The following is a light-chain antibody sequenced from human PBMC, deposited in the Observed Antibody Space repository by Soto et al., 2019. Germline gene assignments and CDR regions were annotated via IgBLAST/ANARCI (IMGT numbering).Light chain of an antibody. CDR1: QTVSSSF. CDR3: HQYGRFPLT. Sequence: LKISAFTVSLSPTKRATLSCRTSQTVSSSFLAWYRQKPGQAPRLLIYGASSRATGIPDRFSGSGSGTDFTLTISRLDPEDFAVYYCHQYGRFPLTFSGVTNADIK. J-gene: IGKJ4*01. V-gene: IGKV3-20*01. CDR2: GAS.